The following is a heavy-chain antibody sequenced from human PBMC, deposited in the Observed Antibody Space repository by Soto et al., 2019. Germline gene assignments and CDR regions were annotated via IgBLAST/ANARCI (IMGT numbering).Heavy chain of an antibody. J-gene: IGHJ4*02. V-gene: IGHV4-34*01. CDR2: IYLGGST. CDR3: ARGGGSYYLDY. D-gene: IGHD1-26*01. CDR1: GGSFSGYY. Sequence: SETLSLTCAVYGGSFSGYYWSWIRQPPGKGLEWIGEIYLGGSTNYNPSLKSRVTISVDTSKSQFSLKLSSATAADTAVYYCARGGGSYYLDYWGQETLVTVSS.